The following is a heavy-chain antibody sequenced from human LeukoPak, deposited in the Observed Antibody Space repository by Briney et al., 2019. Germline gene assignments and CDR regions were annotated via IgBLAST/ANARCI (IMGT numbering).Heavy chain of an antibody. V-gene: IGHV4-61*08. CDR3: ARDNDISRGLYYAMDV. CDR1: GGSISSGGYY. CDR2: IYYGGNT. Sequence: SETLSLTCTVSGGSISSGGYYWSWIRQPPGKGLEWIGYIYYGGNTNYNPSLKSRVTISVDTSKNQFSLKLSSVTAVDTAVYYCARDNDISRGLYYAMDVWGQGATVIVSS. D-gene: IGHD3-9*01. J-gene: IGHJ6*02.